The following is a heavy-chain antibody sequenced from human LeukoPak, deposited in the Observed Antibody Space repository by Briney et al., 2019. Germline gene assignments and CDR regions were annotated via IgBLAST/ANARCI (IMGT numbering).Heavy chain of an antibody. CDR3: ARDWKTNSFDY. CDR2: IYYDGSNI. J-gene: IGHJ4*02. Sequence: GGSLRLSCAASGFTFSSYWMYWVRQAPGQGLEWVAFIYYDGSNIYYADYVKGRFTISRDISKNTLYLQMDSLRAEDTAIYYCARDWKTNSFDYWGQGTLVTVSS. V-gene: IGHV3-33*08. CDR1: GFTFSSYW. D-gene: IGHD1-1*01.